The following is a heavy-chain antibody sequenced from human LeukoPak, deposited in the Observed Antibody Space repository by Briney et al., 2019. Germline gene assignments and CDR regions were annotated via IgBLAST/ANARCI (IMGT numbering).Heavy chain of an antibody. D-gene: IGHD6-19*01. CDR1: GFTFGDYA. V-gene: IGHV3-49*03. Sequence: GGSLRLSCTASGFTFGDYAMSWFRQAPGKGLEWVSLIRSKAYAGTVVYAASVSGRFTISRDDSKSIAYLQMNSLIPEDTAVYYCITGRSSGWSYFDLWGQGTLVTVSS. J-gene: IGHJ4*02. CDR2: IRSKAYAGTV. CDR3: ITGRSSGWSYFDL.